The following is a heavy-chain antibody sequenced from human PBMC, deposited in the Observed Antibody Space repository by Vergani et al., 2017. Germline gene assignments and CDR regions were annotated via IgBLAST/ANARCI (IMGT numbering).Heavy chain of an antibody. Sequence: QVQLVQSGAEVKTPGASVKVSCKASGYTFTSYGISWVRQAPGQGLEWMGWISPILTIANYAQKFQGRVMITADKSTSTAYMELSSLRSEDTAVYYCARVHADAFDIWGQGTMVTVSS. CDR3: ARVHADAFDI. CDR1: GYTFTSYG. V-gene: IGHV1-69*10. D-gene: IGHD2-2*01. CDR2: ISPILTIA. J-gene: IGHJ3*02.